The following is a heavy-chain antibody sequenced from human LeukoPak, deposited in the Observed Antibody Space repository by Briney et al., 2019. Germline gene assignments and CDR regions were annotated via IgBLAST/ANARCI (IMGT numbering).Heavy chain of an antibody. J-gene: IGHJ4*02. CDR1: GFTFSSYA. V-gene: IGHV3-30-3*01. Sequence: PGGSLRLSCAASGFTFSSYAMRWARQAPGKGLEWVAVISYDGSNKYYADSVKGRFTISRDNSKNTLYLQMNSLRAEDTAVYYCARDKVGAPDYWGQGTLVTVSS. CDR3: ARDKVGAPDY. CDR2: ISYDGSNK. D-gene: IGHD1-26*01.